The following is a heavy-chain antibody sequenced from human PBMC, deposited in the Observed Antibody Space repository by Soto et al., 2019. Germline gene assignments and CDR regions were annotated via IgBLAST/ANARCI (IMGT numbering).Heavy chain of an antibody. CDR3: ARPDDSSGYPYYYYYGMDV. J-gene: IGHJ6*02. D-gene: IGHD3-22*01. CDR2: IIPIFGTA. CDR1: GGTFSSYA. Sequence: GASVKVSCKASGGTFSSYAISWVRQAPGQGLEWMGGIIPIFGTANYAQKFQGRVTITADKSTSTAYMELSSLRSEDTAVYYCARPDDSSGYPYYYYYGMDVWGQGTTATVSS. V-gene: IGHV1-69*06.